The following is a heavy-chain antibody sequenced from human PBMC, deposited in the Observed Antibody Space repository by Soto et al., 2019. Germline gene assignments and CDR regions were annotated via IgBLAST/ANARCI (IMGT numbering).Heavy chain of an antibody. CDR2: IYSGGST. CDR3: ARDWDEITPHDAFDI. CDR1: GFTVSSNY. V-gene: IGHV3-66*01. Sequence: GGSLRLSCAASGFTVSSNYMSWVRQAPGKGLEWVSVIYSGGSTYYADSVKGRFTISRDNSKNTLNLQMNSVRDEDTAVYYCARDWDEITPHDAFDIWGQGTMVTVSS. D-gene: IGHD1-26*01. J-gene: IGHJ3*02.